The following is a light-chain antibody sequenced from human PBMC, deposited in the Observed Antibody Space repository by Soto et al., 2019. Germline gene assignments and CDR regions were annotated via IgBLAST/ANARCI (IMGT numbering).Light chain of an antibody. V-gene: IGKV3-15*01. CDR3: QQYSAWPLT. CDR2: GAS. J-gene: IGKJ4*01. CDR1: QSGRSN. Sequence: EIVMKQSPATLSVSPGERATLFCRASQSGRSNFLAWYPQKPGQAPRLLIYGASTRATGVPARFSGSGSGTEFTLTISSLQSEDFAVYYCQQYSAWPLTFGGGTKVEIK.